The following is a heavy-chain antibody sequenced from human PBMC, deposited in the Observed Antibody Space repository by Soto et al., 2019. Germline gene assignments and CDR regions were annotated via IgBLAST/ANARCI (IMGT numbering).Heavy chain of an antibody. Sequence: EVQLVESGGGLVQPGGSLRLSCAASGFTFSSYWMHWVRQAPGKGLVWVSHINSDGSRTTYADSVKGRFTISRDNAKNTLYVQMNSLRAEDTAVYYCARDWVVAEALDALDIWGQGTMVTVSS. CDR3: ARDWVVAEALDALDI. J-gene: IGHJ3*02. CDR2: INSDGSRT. CDR1: GFTFSSYW. V-gene: IGHV3-74*03. D-gene: IGHD6-19*01.